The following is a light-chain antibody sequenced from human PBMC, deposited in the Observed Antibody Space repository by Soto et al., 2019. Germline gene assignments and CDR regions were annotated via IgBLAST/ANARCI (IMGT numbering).Light chain of an antibody. CDR3: HQYNTDPWT. V-gene: IGKV1-5*01. Sequence: DIQMTPSPSTLSASVGDRVTITCRDSQSSSTSLAWFRQKPGTAPKLLIYDDSNLESGVQSRVSGSVSGTEFALTISSLKPDDFATSFCHQYNTDPWTFGQGTEVDTK. J-gene: IGKJ1*01. CDR1: QSSSTS. CDR2: DDS.